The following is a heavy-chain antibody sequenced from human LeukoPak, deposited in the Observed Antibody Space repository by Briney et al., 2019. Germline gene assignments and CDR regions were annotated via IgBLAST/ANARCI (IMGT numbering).Heavy chain of an antibody. D-gene: IGHD6-19*01. Sequence: GGSLRLSCAASGFTFSSYNMNWVRQAPGKGLEWVSSITSTSYFIYYADSLKGRFTISRDNAKNSLFLQMNSLRAEDTAVYYCAKILDSSGWYYFDYWGQGTLVTVSS. CDR1: GFTFSSYN. J-gene: IGHJ4*02. CDR2: ITSTSYFI. V-gene: IGHV3-21*01. CDR3: AKILDSSGWYYFDY.